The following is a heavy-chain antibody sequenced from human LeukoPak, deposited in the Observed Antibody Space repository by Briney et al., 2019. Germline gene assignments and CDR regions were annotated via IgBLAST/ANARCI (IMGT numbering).Heavy chain of an antibody. V-gene: IGHV3-23*01. CDR2: ISGSGGST. CDR1: GFTFSSYA. J-gene: IGHJ3*02. CDR3: AKSFGCSGGSCYSDASDI. Sequence: GGSLRLSCAASGFTFSSYAMSWVRQAPGKGLEWVSAISGSGGSTYYADSVKGRFTISRVNSKNTLYLQMNSLRAEDTAVYYCAKSFGCSGGSCYSDASDIWGQGTMVTVSS. D-gene: IGHD2-15*01.